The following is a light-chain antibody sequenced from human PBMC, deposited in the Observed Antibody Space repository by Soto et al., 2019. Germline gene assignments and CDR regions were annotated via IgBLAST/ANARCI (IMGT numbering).Light chain of an antibody. V-gene: IGKV3-11*01. Sequence: EIVLSQSPATLSLSPGERATLSFRASQSVSTYLAWYQQKPGQAPRLLIYDASNRATGIPARFSGSGSGTDFTLTISSLEPEDFAVYYCQQRSPLTFGGGTKVDIK. J-gene: IGKJ4*01. CDR1: QSVSTY. CDR2: DAS. CDR3: QQRSPLT.